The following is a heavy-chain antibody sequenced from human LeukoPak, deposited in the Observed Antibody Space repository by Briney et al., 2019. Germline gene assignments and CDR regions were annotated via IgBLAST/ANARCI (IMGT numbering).Heavy chain of an antibody. CDR1: GFTFSSYS. CDR2: ISRSTSSI. CDR3: AEVNPD. J-gene: IGHJ4*02. D-gene: IGHD1-14*01. Sequence: PGGSLRLSCAASGFTFSSYSMNWVRQAPGKGLEWVSHISRSTSSIYYTDSVKGRFTISRDNAKNSLSQQMNSLRAERTAVYYCAEVNPDWGQGTLVTVSS. V-gene: IGHV3-48*01.